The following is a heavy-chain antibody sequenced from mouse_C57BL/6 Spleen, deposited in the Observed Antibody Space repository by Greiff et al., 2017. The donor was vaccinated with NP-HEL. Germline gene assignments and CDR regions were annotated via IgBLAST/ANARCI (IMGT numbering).Heavy chain of an antibody. CDR3: TTTSSGPYYFDY. V-gene: IGHV14-4*01. D-gene: IGHD3-2*02. J-gene: IGHJ2*01. CDR2: IDPENGDT. CDR1: GFNIKDDY. Sequence: VQLKESGAELVRPGASVKLSCTASGFNIKDDYMHWVKQRPEQGLEWIGWIDPENGDTEYASKFQGKATITADTSSNTAYLQLSSLTSEDTAVYYCTTTSSGPYYFDYWGQGTTLTVSS.